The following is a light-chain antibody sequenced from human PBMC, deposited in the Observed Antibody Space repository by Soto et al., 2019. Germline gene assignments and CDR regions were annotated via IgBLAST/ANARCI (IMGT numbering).Light chain of an antibody. CDR3: QQSYSTPPKT. V-gene: IGKV1-39*01. J-gene: IGKJ2*01. CDR2: AAS. CDR1: QSISSY. Sequence: DIQMTQSPSSLSASVGDRVTITCRASQSISSYVNWYQQKPGKAPKLLIYAASSLQSGVPSRFSGSGSGTDFTLTISSMQPEDFATYYCQQSYSTPPKTFGQGTKLEIK.